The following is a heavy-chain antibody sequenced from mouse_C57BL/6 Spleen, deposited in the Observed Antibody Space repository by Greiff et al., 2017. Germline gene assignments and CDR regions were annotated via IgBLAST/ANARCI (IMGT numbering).Heavy chain of an antibody. Sequence: VKLVESGAELVKPGASVKISCKASGYAFSSYWMNWVKQRPGKGLEWIGQIYPGDGDTNYNGKFKGKATLTADKSSSTAYMQLSSLTSEDSAVYFCARDDYDPYAMDYWGQGTSVTVSS. CDR3: ARDDYDPYAMDY. V-gene: IGHV1-80*01. CDR1: GYAFSSYW. D-gene: IGHD2-4*01. J-gene: IGHJ4*01. CDR2: IYPGDGDT.